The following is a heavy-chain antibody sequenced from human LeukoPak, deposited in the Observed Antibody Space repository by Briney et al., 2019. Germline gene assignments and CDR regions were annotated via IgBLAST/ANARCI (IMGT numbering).Heavy chain of an antibody. V-gene: IGHV5-51*01. D-gene: IGHD3-10*01. Sequence: GESLKISCKGSGYSFTSYWIGWVRQMPGKGLEWGGIIYPGDSDTRYSPSFQGQVTISADKSISTAYLQWSSLKASDTAMYYCARRNYGLGRAELDFEDYWGQGTLVTVSS. CDR2: IYPGDSDT. CDR1: GYSFTSYW. CDR3: ARRNYGLGRAELDFEDY. J-gene: IGHJ4*02.